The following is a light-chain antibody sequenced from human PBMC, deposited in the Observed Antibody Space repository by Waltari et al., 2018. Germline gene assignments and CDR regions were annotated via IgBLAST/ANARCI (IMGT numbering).Light chain of an antibody. CDR1: GSNLGAGYD. CDR3: QSYDTSLSVV. Sequence: QSVLTQPPSVSGAPGQRVSLSCTGSGSNLGAGYDVHWYQQLPGKAPKLLIYGTSTRPPGVPDRFFGSQSGTSASLAITALQAEDEAEYYCQSYDTSLSVVFGGGTKLTVL. CDR2: GTS. J-gene: IGLJ2*01. V-gene: IGLV1-40*01.